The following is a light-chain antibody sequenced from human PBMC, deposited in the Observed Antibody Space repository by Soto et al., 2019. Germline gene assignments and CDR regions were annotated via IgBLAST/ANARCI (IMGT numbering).Light chain of an antibody. CDR1: RSNIGKNY. V-gene: IGLV1-47*01. Sequence: VLTQPPSASGTPGQRVSISCSGSRSNIGKNYVYWLQQLPGTAPKLLIYRDNQRPSGVPDRFSGSRSGTSASLAISGLRSEDEADYFCATWDDSLNGYVFGTGTKVTVL. J-gene: IGLJ1*01. CDR2: RDN. CDR3: ATWDDSLNGYV.